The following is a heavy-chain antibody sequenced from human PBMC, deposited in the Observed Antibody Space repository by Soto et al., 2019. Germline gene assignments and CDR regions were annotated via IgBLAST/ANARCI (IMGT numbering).Heavy chain of an antibody. V-gene: IGHV3-48*03. Sequence: EVQLVESGGGLVQPGGSLRLSCAASGFTFSSYEMNWVRQAPGKGLEWVSYISSSGSTIYYADSVKDRFTISRDNAKNSLYLQMNSLRAEDTAVYYCARVGGSGSYFDYWGQGTLVTVSS. D-gene: IGHD1-26*01. CDR3: ARVGGSGSYFDY. J-gene: IGHJ4*02. CDR1: GFTFSSYE. CDR2: ISSSGSTI.